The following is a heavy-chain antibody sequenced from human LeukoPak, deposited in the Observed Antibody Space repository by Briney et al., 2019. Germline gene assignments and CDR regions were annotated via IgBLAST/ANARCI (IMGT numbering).Heavy chain of an antibody. D-gene: IGHD6-13*01. CDR2: IYYSGST. Sequence: SSETLSLTCTVSGGSISSYYWSWILQPPGKGLEWIGYIYYSGSTNYNPSLKSRVTISINTSKNQFSLKLSSVTAADTAVYYCARVGAATGTFSWGQGTLVTVSS. CDR3: ARVGAATGTFS. V-gene: IGHV4-59*01. J-gene: IGHJ5*02. CDR1: GGSISSYY.